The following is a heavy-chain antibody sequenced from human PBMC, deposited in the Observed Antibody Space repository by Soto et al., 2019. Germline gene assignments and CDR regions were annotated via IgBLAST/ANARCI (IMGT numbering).Heavy chain of an antibody. J-gene: IGHJ3*02. CDR2: ISYDGSKK. D-gene: IGHD7-27*01. CDR3: AKDLGHGGRGAFDI. Sequence: QVQLVESGGGVVQPGRSLRLSCAASGFTFSSYGMHWVRQAPGKGLEWVAVISYDGSKKYYADSVKGRFTISRDNSKNTLYLQMNSLRAEDTAVYYCAKDLGHGGRGAFDIWGQGTMVTVSS. CDR1: GFTFSSYG. V-gene: IGHV3-30*18.